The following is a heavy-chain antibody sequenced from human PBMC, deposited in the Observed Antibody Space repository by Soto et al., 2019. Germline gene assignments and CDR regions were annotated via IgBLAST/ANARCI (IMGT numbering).Heavy chain of an antibody. J-gene: IGHJ6*02. CDR2: ISYDGRNK. Sequence: GGSLRLSCAASGSTFSDYGIHWVRQAPGKGLEWVAVISYDGRNKYYADSVKGRFTISRDNSKNTLYLQMNSLRGEDTAVYYCAKVRGYRSPYYSYGMDVWGQGTTVTVSS. CDR3: AKVRGYRSPYYSYGMDV. V-gene: IGHV3-30*18. CDR1: GSTFSDYG. D-gene: IGHD3-16*02.